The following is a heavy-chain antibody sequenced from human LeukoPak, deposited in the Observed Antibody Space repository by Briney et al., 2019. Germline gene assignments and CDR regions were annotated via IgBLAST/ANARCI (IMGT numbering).Heavy chain of an antibody. CDR3: AREGPPTGYSSGWFFDY. J-gene: IGHJ4*02. CDR1: GFTFSSYS. CDR2: ISSSSSYI. D-gene: IGHD6-19*01. Sequence: GGSLRLSCAASGFTFSSYSMNWVCQAPGKGLEWVSSISSSSSYIYYADSVKGRFTISRDNAKNSLYLQMNSLRAEDTAVYYCAREGPPTGYSSGWFFDYWGQGTLVTVSS. V-gene: IGHV3-21*01.